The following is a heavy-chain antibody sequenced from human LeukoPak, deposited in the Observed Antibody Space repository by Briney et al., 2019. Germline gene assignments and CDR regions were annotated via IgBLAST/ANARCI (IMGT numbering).Heavy chain of an antibody. CDR1: GFTVSSKY. J-gene: IGHJ4*02. CDR3: SRLSYDSSGYYYDN. D-gene: IGHD3-22*01. CDR2: IRSKANSYAT. Sequence: GGSLRLSCASSGFTVSSKYMSWVRQASGNLLECVGLIRSKANSYATAYAASVKGRFTISRDDSKNTAYLQMNSLKTEDTAVYYCSRLSYDSSGYYYDNWGQGTLVTVSS. V-gene: IGHV3-73*01.